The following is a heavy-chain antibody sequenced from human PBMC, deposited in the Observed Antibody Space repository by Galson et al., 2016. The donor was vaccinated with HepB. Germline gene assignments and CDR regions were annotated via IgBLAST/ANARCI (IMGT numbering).Heavy chain of an antibody. CDR3: ARHECRGSDCFSAYDF. CDR1: GYSFTTYW. J-gene: IGHJ3*01. Sequence: QSGAEVKKPGESLTISCKRSGYSFTTYWIGWVRQMPGKGLESMGIVYPGNSEIRYSPSFQGQVTISADKSIPTVYLQWNSLKASDSAIYYCARHECRGSDCFSAYDFWGQGTVVTVSS. CDR2: VYPGNSEI. D-gene: IGHD2-21*02. V-gene: IGHV5-51*01.